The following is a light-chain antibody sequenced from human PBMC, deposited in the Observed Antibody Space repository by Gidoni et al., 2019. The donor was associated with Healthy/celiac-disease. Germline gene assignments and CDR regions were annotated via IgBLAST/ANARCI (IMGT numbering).Light chain of an antibody. CDR2: KAS. J-gene: IGKJ1*01. CDR3: QQYNSYPWT. CDR1: QSISSW. Sequence: DIQMTQPPSTLSASVGDRVTITCRASQSISSWLAWYQQKPGKAPKLLIYKASSLESGVQSRCSGSGSGTEFTLTISSLQPDDFATYYCQQYNSYPWTFGQGTKVEIK. V-gene: IGKV1-5*03.